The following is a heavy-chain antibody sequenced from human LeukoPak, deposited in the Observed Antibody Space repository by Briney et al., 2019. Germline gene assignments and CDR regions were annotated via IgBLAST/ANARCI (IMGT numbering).Heavy chain of an antibody. Sequence: PGGSLRLSCAASGFTFSSYSMNWVRQAPGKGLEWVSSISSSSSYIYYADSVKGRFTISRDNSKNTIYLQMNSLRVDDTAVYYCARAPFSADSSATPPAFDIWGHGTMVTVSS. CDR2: ISSSSSYI. D-gene: IGHD3-22*01. V-gene: IGHV3-21*04. CDR3: ARAPFSADSSATPPAFDI. J-gene: IGHJ3*02. CDR1: GFTFSSYS.